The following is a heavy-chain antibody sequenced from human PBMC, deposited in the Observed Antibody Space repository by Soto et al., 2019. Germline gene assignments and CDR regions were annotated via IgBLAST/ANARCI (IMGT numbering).Heavy chain of an antibody. D-gene: IGHD3-3*01. CDR2: ISGRGDKT. Sequence: EVQLLESGGGLVQPGGSLRLSCAASGFTFSDYTMSWVRQAPGKGLEWVAGISGRGDKTYYVDSVKGRFTISRDNSKNTVYVQMSSLRVEDAAIYYCAIGFNTWYGVFHFWGQGTLVTVSS. V-gene: IGHV3-23*01. CDR3: AIGFNTWYGVFHF. J-gene: IGHJ4*02. CDR1: GFTFSDYT.